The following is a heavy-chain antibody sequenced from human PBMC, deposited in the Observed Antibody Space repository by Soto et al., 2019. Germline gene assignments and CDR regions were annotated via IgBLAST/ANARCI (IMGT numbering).Heavy chain of an antibody. V-gene: IGHV3-23*01. D-gene: IGHD1-1*01. Sequence: EVQLLESGGGLVQPGGSLRLSCAAFGFTFSSYAMSWFRQAPGKGLEWVSAISATSATIYYADSVKGRFTISRDNSENTLYLQMNSLRVEDTAVYYCAEGRTTPNKFEYWGQGTLVTVSS. CDR3: AEGRTTPNKFEY. CDR2: ISATSATI. CDR1: GFTFSSYA. J-gene: IGHJ4*02.